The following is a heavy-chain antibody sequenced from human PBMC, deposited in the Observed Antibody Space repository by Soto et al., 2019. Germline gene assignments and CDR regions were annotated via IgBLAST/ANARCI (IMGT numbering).Heavy chain of an antibody. CDR1: GGTFSSYA. Sequence: ASVKLSCKASGGTFSSYAISWVRQAPGQGLEWMGGIIPIFGTANYAQKFQGRVTITADESTSTAYMELSSLRSEDTAVYYCARDKPSREGVIKAFDIWGQGTMVTVSS. D-gene: IGHD3-10*01. CDR3: ARDKPSREGVIKAFDI. V-gene: IGHV1-69*13. J-gene: IGHJ3*02. CDR2: IIPIFGTA.